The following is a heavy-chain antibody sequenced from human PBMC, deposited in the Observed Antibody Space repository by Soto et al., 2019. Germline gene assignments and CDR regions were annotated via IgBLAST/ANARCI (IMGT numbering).Heavy chain of an antibody. D-gene: IGHD2-15*01. CDR1: GFTFSSYA. J-gene: IGHJ6*02. V-gene: IGHV3-30-3*01. Sequence: QVQLVESGGGVVQPGRSLRLSCAASGFTFSSYAMHWVRQAPGKGLEWVAVISYDGSNKYYADSVKGRFTISRDNSKNVLYLHMNSLRAEDTAVYYRARDHEDIVVVLAATVLTYYGMVVWGQGTTVTVSS. CDR2: ISYDGSNK. CDR3: ARDHEDIVVVLAATVLTYYGMVV.